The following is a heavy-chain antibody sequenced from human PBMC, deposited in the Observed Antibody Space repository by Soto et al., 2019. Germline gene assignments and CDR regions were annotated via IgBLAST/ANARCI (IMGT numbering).Heavy chain of an antibody. CDR2: INPHNGGT. V-gene: IGHV1-2*02. CDR1: GYTFTAYY. Sequence: QVQLVQSGAEVTKPGASVKVSCKASGYTFTAYYIHWVRQAPGQGLEWMGWINPHNGGTNYAQKFQGRVTMTRDTSISTAYMELSRMRSDDTAVYYCAGGYYYDSSGNLAYWGQGTLVTVSS. D-gene: IGHD3-22*01. J-gene: IGHJ4*02. CDR3: AGGYYYDSSGNLAY.